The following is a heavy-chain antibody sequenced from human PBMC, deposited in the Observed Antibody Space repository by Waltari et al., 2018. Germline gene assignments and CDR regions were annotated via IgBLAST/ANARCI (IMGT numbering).Heavy chain of an antibody. J-gene: IGHJ4*02. CDR1: GYSISSGYY. Sequence: QVQLQESGPGLVKPSETLSLTCAVSGYSISSGYYWGWIRQPPGKGLEWIGSIYPSGGTYYNRSLKSRVTISVDTSKNQFSLKLSSGPAAETAVYYCARSGVVTAKPASRVGCFDYWGQGTLVTVSS. V-gene: IGHV4-38-2*01. D-gene: IGHD2-21*02. CDR2: IYPSGGT. CDR3: ARSGVVTAKPASRVGCFDY.